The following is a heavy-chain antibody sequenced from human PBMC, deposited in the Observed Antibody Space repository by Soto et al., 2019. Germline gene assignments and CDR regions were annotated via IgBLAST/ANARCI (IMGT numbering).Heavy chain of an antibody. Sequence: GGSLRLSCAASGFTFSSYAMSWVRQAPGKGLEWVSSFSGSGGTTDYAAPVKGRFTISRDDSKNTLYLQMNSLKTEDTAVYYCTTEFTYGDYAGYWGQGTLVTVSS. D-gene: IGHD4-17*01. CDR3: TTEFTYGDYAGY. V-gene: IGHV3-23*01. CDR2: FSGSGGTT. CDR1: GFTFSSYA. J-gene: IGHJ4*02.